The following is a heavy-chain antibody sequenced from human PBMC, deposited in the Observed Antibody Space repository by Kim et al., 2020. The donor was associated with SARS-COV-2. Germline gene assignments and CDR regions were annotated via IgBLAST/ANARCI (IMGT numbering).Heavy chain of an antibody. D-gene: IGHD6-13*01. CDR2: ISYDGSNK. J-gene: IGHJ3*02. CDR3: LRGQQLVEAFDI. Sequence: GGSLRLSCAASGSTFSSYGMHWVRQAPGKGLEWVAVISYDGSNKYYADSVKGRFTISRDNSKNTLYLQMNSLRAEDTAVYYCLRGQQLVEAFDIWGQGTMVTVSS. CDR1: GSTFSSYG. V-gene: IGHV3-33*05.